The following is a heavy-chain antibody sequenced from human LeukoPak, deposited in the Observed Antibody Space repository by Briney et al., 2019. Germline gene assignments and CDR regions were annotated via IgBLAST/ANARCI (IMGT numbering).Heavy chain of an antibody. V-gene: IGHV3-7*03. Sequence: GGSLRLSCAASGFTFSSHWMSWVRQAPEKGLEWVANIKQDGSEKYYVDSVKGRFTISRDNAKNSLYLQMNSLRAEDTAVYYCARARRATVTTPYWYFDLWGRGTLVTVSS. D-gene: IGHD4-17*01. J-gene: IGHJ2*01. CDR1: GFTFSSHW. CDR3: ARARRATVTTPYWYFDL. CDR2: IKQDGSEK.